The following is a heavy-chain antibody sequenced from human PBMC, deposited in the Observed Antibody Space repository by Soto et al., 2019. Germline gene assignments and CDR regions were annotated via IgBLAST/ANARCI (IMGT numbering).Heavy chain of an antibody. CDR2: INHSGST. CDR3: ARHEAVAGTTFDY. Sequence: SETLSLTCAVYGGSFSGYYWSWIRQPPGKGLEWIGEINHSGSTNYNPSLKSRVTISVDTSKNQFSLKLSSVTAADTAVYYCARHEAVAGTTFDYWGQGTLVTVSS. V-gene: IGHV4-34*01. J-gene: IGHJ4*02. CDR1: GGSFSGYY. D-gene: IGHD6-19*01.